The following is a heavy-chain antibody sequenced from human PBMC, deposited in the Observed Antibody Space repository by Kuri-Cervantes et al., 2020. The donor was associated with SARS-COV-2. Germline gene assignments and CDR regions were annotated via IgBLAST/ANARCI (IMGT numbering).Heavy chain of an antibody. Sequence: SQTLSLTCAVYGGSFSGYYWSWIRQPPGKGLEWIGEINHSGSTNYNSSLKRRVTISVDTSKDQFSLKLSSVTAADTAVYYCARRGPTTVTTFTSLAEVGFQHWGQGTLVTVSS. CDR1: GGSFSGYY. CDR3: ARRGPTTVTTFTSLAEVGFQH. CDR2: INHSGST. J-gene: IGHJ1*01. V-gene: IGHV4-34*01. D-gene: IGHD4-17*01.